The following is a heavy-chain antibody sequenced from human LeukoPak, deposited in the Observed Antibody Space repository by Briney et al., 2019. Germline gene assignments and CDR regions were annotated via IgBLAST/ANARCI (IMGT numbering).Heavy chain of an antibody. J-gene: IGHJ4*02. CDR2: IKQDGSEE. D-gene: IGHD1-26*01. Sequence: PGGSLGLSCAASGFTFSSYWMSWVRQAPGKGLEWVANIKQDGSEENFVDSVKGRSTISRDNAKKSLYLQMNSLRAEDTAVYYCARGSSAGASLRHDYWGQGTLVTVSS. V-gene: IGHV3-7*01. CDR3: ARGSSAGASLRHDY. CDR1: GFTFSSYW.